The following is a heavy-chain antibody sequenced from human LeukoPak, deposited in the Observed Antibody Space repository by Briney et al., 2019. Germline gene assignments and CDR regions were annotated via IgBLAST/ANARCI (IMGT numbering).Heavy chain of an antibody. Sequence: SETLSLTCAVYGGSFSGYYWSWIRQPPGKGLEWIGEINHSGSTNYNPSLKSRVTISVDTSKNQFSLKLSSVTAADTAVYYCARGGVKVLRYFDWFENWGQGTLVTVSS. CDR1: GGSFSGYY. D-gene: IGHD3-9*01. CDR3: ARGGVKVLRYFDWFEN. V-gene: IGHV4-34*01. J-gene: IGHJ4*02. CDR2: INHSGST.